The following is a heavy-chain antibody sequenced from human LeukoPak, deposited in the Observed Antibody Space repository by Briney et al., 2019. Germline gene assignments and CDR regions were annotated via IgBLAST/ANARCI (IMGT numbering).Heavy chain of an antibody. J-gene: IGHJ4*02. V-gene: IGHV4-61*02. D-gene: IGHD2-2*01. CDR2: IYTSGST. CDR3: AASDCSSTSCYGY. Sequence: PSETLSLTCTVSGGSISSSSYYWGWIRQPAGKGLEWIGRIYTSGSTNYNPSLKSRVTMSVDTSKNQFSLKLSSVTAADTAVYYCAASDCSSTSCYGYWGRGTLVTVSS. CDR1: GGSISSSSYY.